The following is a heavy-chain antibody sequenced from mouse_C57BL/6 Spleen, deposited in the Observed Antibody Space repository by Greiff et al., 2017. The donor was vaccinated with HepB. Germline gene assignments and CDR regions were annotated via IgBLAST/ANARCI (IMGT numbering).Heavy chain of an antibody. D-gene: IGHD1-1*01. CDR2: IDPEDGET. Sequence: VHVKQSGAELVKPGASVKLSCTASGFNIKDYYMHWVKQRTEQGLEWIGRIDPEDGETKYAPKFQGKATITADTSSNTAYLQLSSLTSEDTAVYYCASAYYYGSSSFAYWGQGTLVTVSA. CDR3: ASAYYYGSSSFAY. V-gene: IGHV14-2*01. J-gene: IGHJ3*01. CDR1: GFNIKDYY.